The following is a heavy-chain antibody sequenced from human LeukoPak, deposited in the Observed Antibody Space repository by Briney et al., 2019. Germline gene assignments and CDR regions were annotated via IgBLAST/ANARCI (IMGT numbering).Heavy chain of an antibody. D-gene: IGHD6-13*01. J-gene: IGHJ4*02. CDR1: GFTFSSYW. Sequence: PGGPLRLSCAASGFTFSSYWMSWVRQAPGKGLEWVSSISGSAASTYYADSVKGRFTISRDSSKNTLYLQMNSLRAEDTAIYYCARSVRIAANVWGQGTLVSVSS. CDR2: ISGSAAST. V-gene: IGHV3-23*01. CDR3: ARSVRIAANV.